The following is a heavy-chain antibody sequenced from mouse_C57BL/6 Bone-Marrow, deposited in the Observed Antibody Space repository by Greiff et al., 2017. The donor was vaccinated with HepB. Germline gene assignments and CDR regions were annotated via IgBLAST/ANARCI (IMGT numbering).Heavy chain of an antibody. D-gene: IGHD3-1*01. V-gene: IGHV1-50*01. CDR1: GYTFTSYW. J-gene: IGHJ3*01. CDR2: IDPSDSYI. CDR3: ARRAAILSWFAY. Sequence: QVQLQQPGAEFVKPGASVKLSCKASGYTFTSYWMQWVKQRPGQGLEWIGEIDPSDSYINYNQKFKGKSTVTVDTSSSTAYMQLSSLTSEDSAVYYCARRAAILSWFAYWCRGTGVTVSA.